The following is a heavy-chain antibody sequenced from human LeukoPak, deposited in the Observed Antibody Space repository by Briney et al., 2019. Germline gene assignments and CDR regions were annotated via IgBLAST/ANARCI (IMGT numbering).Heavy chain of an antibody. J-gene: IGHJ6*03. CDR2: IYHSGST. CDR1: GGSISSSNW. D-gene: IGHD6-6*01. V-gene: IGHV4-4*02. Sequence: SETLSLTCAVSGGSISSSNWWSWVRQPPGKGLEWIGEIYHSGSTNYNPSLKSRVTISVDKSKNQFSLKLSSVTAADTAKYYCARVSEQRVSRYYYYYMDVWGKGTTVIVSS. CDR3: ARVSEQRVSRYYYYYMDV.